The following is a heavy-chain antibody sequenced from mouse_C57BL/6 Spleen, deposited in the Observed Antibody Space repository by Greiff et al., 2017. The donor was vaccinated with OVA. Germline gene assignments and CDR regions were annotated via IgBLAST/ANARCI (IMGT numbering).Heavy chain of an antibody. V-gene: IGHV1-54*01. D-gene: IGHD2-4*01. CDR2: INPGSGGT. CDR1: GYAFTNYL. Sequence: VQVVESGAELVRPGTSVKVSCKASGYAFTNYLIEWVKQRPGQGLEWIGVINPGSGGTKYNEKFKGKATLTADKSSSTSYMQLSSRTSDDSAVYFVARSGIYSDYDAWAWFAYWGQGTLVTVSA. J-gene: IGHJ3*01. CDR3: ARSGIYSDYDAWAWFAY.